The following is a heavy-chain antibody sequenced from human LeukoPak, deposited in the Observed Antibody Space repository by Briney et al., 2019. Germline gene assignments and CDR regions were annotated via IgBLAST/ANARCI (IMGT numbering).Heavy chain of an antibody. CDR1: VDSFSGYY. CDR3: ARWGGYSYTIYYYYGMDV. D-gene: IGHD5-18*01. Sequence: SETLSLTCAVYVDSFSGYYWSWIRQPPGKGLEWIGEINHSGSTNYNPSLKSRVTISVDTSKNQFSLKLSSVTAADTAVYYCARWGGYSYTIYYYYGMDVWGQGTTVTVSS. V-gene: IGHV4-34*01. CDR2: INHSGST. J-gene: IGHJ6*02.